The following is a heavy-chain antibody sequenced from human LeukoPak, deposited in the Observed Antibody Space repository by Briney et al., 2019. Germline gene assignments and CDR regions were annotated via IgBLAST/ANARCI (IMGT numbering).Heavy chain of an antibody. CDR2: MNPNSGNT. CDR1: GYAFTGYY. Sequence: ASVKVSCKTSGYAFTGYYIHWVRQSTGQGLEWMGWMNPNSGNTGYAQKFQGRVTMTRNTSISTAYMELSRLRSDDTAVYYCARDSSSWVPDYWGQGTLVTVSS. CDR3: ARDSSSWVPDY. J-gene: IGHJ4*02. V-gene: IGHV1-8*02. D-gene: IGHD6-13*01.